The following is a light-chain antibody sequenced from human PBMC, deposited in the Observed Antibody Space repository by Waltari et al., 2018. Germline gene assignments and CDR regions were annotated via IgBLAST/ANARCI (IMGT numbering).Light chain of an antibody. Sequence: DTQMTQSPYSLSASVGDRVTITCRASQTVDKYLNWYQQKPGKAPKLLIYAGSSLQSGFPSRCSGSVFGTYFTLTITSVQPEDFATYYCQQSYSPPPITFGQGTRLEI. CDR2: AGS. J-gene: IGKJ5*01. CDR3: QQSYSPPPIT. V-gene: IGKV1-39*01. CDR1: QTVDKY.